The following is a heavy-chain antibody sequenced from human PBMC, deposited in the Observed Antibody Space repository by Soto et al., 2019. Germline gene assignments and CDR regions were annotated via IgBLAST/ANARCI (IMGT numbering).Heavy chain of an antibody. J-gene: IGHJ4*02. CDR3: ARRYGPGFDY. V-gene: IGHV4-59*08. D-gene: IGHD4-17*01. CDR1: GGSISSYY. Sequence: QVQLQESGPGLVKPSETLSLTCTVSGGSISSYYWSWIRQPPGKGLEWIGYIYYSGSTNYNPSLKCRVTISVDTSKTQFSLKLSSVKAAGTAVYYCARRYGPGFDYWGKGTLVTVSS. CDR2: IYYSGST.